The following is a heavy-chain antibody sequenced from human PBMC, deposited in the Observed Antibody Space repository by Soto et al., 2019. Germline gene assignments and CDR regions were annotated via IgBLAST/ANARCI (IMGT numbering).Heavy chain of an antibody. CDR2: IIPIFGTA. Sequence: ASVKVSCKASGGTFSSYAISWVRQAPGQGLEWMGGIIPIFGTANYAQKFQGRVTITADKSTSTAYMELSSLRSEDTAVYYCAREYSRSEGNWFDPWGQGTLVTVSS. D-gene: IGHD6-6*01. CDR1: GGTFSSYA. V-gene: IGHV1-69*06. CDR3: AREYSRSEGNWFDP. J-gene: IGHJ5*02.